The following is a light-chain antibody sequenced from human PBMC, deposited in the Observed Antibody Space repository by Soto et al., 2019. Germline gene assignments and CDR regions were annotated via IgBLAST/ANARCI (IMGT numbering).Light chain of an antibody. CDR1: QNIHIN. CDR2: GGT. J-gene: IGKJ2*01. CDR3: QQYEGWPRT. V-gene: IGKV3-15*01. Sequence: EIVMTQSPDTLSVSPGDTATLSCRSSQNIHINLAWYQQKPGQAPTLLIYGGTARAPGVPARFSGSGYGTDFTLTIRSVQSGDFGVFYCQQYEGWPRTFGLGTKVE.